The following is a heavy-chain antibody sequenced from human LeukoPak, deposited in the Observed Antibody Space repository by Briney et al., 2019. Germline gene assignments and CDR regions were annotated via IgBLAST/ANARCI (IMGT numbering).Heavy chain of an antibody. CDR1: GFTFSSYW. J-gene: IGHJ4*02. CDR2: TNNDGSAT. V-gene: IGHV3-74*01. D-gene: IGHD2-2*01. Sequence: GGSLRLSCAASGFTFSSYWMHWVRQAPGKGLVWVSFTNNDGSATNYADSVKGRFTIYRDNAKNTLYLQMNSLSAEDTAVYYCARGNAGFVYWGQGTVVTVSS. CDR3: ARGNAGFVY.